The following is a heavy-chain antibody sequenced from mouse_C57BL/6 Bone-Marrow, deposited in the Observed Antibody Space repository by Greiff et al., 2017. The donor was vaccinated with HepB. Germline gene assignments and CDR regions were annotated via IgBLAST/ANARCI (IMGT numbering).Heavy chain of an antibody. CDR3: ARGNSNYDWFAY. V-gene: IGHV1-50*01. Sequence: QVQLQQSGAELVKPGASVKLSCKASGYTFTSYWMQWVKQRPGQGLEWIGEIDPSDSYTNYNQKFKGKATLTVDTSSSTAYMQLSSLTSEDSAVYYCARGNSNYDWFAYWGQGTLVTVSA. D-gene: IGHD2-5*01. J-gene: IGHJ3*01. CDR2: IDPSDSYT. CDR1: GYTFTSYW.